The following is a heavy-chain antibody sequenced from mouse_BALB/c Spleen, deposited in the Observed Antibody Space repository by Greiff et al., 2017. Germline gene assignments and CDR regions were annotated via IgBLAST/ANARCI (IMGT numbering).Heavy chain of an antibody. J-gene: IGHJ3*01. D-gene: IGHD1-1*01. V-gene: IGHV5-6-3*01. Sequence: EVKLMESGGGLVQPGGSLKLSCAASGFTFSSYGMSWVRQTPDKRLELVATINSNGGSTYYPDSVKGRFTISRDNAKNTLYLQMSSLKSEDTAMYYCARDQGYGSSSFAYWGQGTLVTVSA. CDR1: GFTFSSYG. CDR3: ARDQGYGSSSFAY. CDR2: INSNGGST.